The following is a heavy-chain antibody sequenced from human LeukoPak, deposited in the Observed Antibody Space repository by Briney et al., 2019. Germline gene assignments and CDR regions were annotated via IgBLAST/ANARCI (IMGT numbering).Heavy chain of an antibody. CDR3: ARSLRNAFDI. V-gene: IGHV3-20*04. D-gene: IGHD3-3*01. Sequence: PGGSLRLSCAASGFTFDDYGMSWVRQAPGKGLEWVSGINWNGGSTGYADSVKGRFTISTDNANNSLYLQMNSLRAEDTAVYYCARSLRNAFDIWGQGTMVTVSS. J-gene: IGHJ3*02. CDR1: GFTFDDYG. CDR2: INWNGGST.